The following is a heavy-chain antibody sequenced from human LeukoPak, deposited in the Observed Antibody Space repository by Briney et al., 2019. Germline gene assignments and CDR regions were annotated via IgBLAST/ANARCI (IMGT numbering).Heavy chain of an antibody. CDR2: MNLNSGNT. Sequence: ASVKASCKASGYTFTSYDINWVRQATGQGLEWMGWMNLNSGNTGYAHKLQGRVTMTTDTSTSTAYMELRSLRSDDTAVYYCARAYSSSSFAFDIWGQGTMVTVSS. CDR3: ARAYSSSSFAFDI. CDR1: GYTFTSYD. D-gene: IGHD6-6*01. J-gene: IGHJ3*02. V-gene: IGHV1-8*02.